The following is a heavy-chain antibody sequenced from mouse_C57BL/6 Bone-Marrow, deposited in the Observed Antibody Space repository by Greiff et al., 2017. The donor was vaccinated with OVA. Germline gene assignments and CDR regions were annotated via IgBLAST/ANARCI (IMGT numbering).Heavy chain of an antibody. V-gene: IGHV1-58*01. CDR2: IYLGNGYT. J-gene: IGHJ2*01. Sequence: VQLQQPGAELVRPGSSVKMSCKTSGYTFTSYGIHWVKQRPGQGLEWIGYIYLGNGYTEYNEKFKGKATLTLDTSSSTAYMQLSSLTSEDSAIYFCARHILRLAGSYFDYWGQGTTLTVSS. CDR1: GYTFTSYG. CDR3: ARHILRLAGSYFDY. D-gene: IGHD1-2*01.